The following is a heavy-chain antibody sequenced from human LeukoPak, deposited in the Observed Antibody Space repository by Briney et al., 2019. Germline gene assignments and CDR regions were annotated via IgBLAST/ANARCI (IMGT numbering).Heavy chain of an antibody. V-gene: IGHV4-59*01. CDR2: IYYSGST. CDR3: ARVWSVGYCSGGSCPGYFDY. J-gene: IGHJ4*02. Sequence: SKTLSLTCTVSGGSISSYYWGWIRQPPGKGLEWIGYIYYSGSTNYNPSLKSRVTISVDTSKNQFSLKLSSVTAADTAVYYCARVWSVGYCSGGSCPGYFDYWGQGTLVTVSS. CDR1: GGSISSYY. D-gene: IGHD2-15*01.